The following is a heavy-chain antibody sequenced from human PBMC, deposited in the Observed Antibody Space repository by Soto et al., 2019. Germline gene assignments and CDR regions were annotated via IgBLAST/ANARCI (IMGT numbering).Heavy chain of an antibody. Sequence: QVQLVESGGGEVQPGRSLRLSCAASGFTFSSYAMHWVRQAPGKGLEWVAVISYDGSNKYYADSVKGRFTISRDNSKNTLYLQMNSLRAEDTAVYYCARSGYYGMDVWGQGTTVTVSS. CDR1: GFTFSSYA. V-gene: IGHV3-30-3*01. CDR2: ISYDGSNK. CDR3: ARSGYYGMDV. D-gene: IGHD3-3*01. J-gene: IGHJ6*02.